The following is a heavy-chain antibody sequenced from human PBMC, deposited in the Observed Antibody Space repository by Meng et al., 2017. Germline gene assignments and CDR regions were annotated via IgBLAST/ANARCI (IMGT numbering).Heavy chain of an antibody. Sequence: VALQQGGAGRLKPSETLSLTCAVYGGSFSGYYWSWIRQPPGKGLEWIGEINHSGSTNYNPSLKSRVTISVDTSKNQFSLKLSSVTAADTAVYYCARGLGYCSDGSSCWGQGTLVTVSS. CDR3: ARGLGYCSDGSSC. J-gene: IGHJ4*02. CDR2: INHSGST. CDR1: GGSFSGYY. V-gene: IGHV4-34*01. D-gene: IGHD2-15*01.